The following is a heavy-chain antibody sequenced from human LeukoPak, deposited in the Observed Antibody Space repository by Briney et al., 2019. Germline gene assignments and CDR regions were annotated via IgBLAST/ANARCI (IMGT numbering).Heavy chain of an antibody. V-gene: IGHV3-23*01. Sequence: GGSLRLSCAASGFTFSNYAMNWVRQAPGKGLEWVSGISGRGESTYYADSVKGRFSISGDNSKSTLFLQVSSLRDEDTAVYYCTKSFLTAAGVASFWGQGTLVTVSS. CDR3: TKSFLTAAGVASF. J-gene: IGHJ4*02. D-gene: IGHD6-13*01. CDR2: ISGRGEST. CDR1: GFTFSNYA.